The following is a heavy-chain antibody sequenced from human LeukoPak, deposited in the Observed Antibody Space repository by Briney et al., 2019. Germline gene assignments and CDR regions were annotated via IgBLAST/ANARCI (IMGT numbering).Heavy chain of an antibody. CDR3: ARGDY. V-gene: IGHV4-31*03. Sequence: PSQTLSLTCTVSGASINSVGYYWSWIRQLPGKGLEWIGFISYTGDTYYNPSLKSRVVISGDTSKNQFSLSLSSVTAADTAIFYCARGDYWGQGILVTVSS. CDR2: ISYTGDT. CDR1: GASINSVGYY. J-gene: IGHJ4*02.